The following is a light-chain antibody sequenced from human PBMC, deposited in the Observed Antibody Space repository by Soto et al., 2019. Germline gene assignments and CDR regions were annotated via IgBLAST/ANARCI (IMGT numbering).Light chain of an antibody. CDR2: SNN. CDR1: SSNIGSNT. V-gene: IGLV1-44*01. J-gene: IGLJ3*02. Sequence: QLVLTQPPSTSGTPGQRVTISCSGSSSNIGSNTVNWYQQLPGTAPKLLIYSNNQRPSGVPDRVSGSKSGSSASLAIRGLQSEDEADYYCAAWDDSLNGWVFGGGTKLTVL. CDR3: AAWDDSLNGWV.